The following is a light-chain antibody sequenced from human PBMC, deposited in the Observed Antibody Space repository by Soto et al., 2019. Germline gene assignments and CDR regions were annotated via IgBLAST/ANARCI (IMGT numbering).Light chain of an antibody. Sequence: DIQMTQSPSTLSASVGDRVTITCRASQNINVWLAWYQQKPGKAPQPLIFSASTLNRGVPSRFSGSGSGTEFTLTISSLQPEEFATYYCQQYHSYHTFGQGTKVEIK. CDR1: QNINVW. V-gene: IGKV1-5*03. CDR2: SAS. J-gene: IGKJ2*01. CDR3: QQYHSYHT.